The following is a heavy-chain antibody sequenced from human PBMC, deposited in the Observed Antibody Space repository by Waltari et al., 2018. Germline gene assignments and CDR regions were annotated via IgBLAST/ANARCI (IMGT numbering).Heavy chain of an antibody. CDR1: GGSIPSYY. D-gene: IGHD1-1*01. V-gene: IGHV4-59*01. CDR2: INSNGST. J-gene: IGHJ3*01. Sequence: QLQESGPGLVKPSETLSLTCTAAGGSIPSYYWSWIRAPPGKGLDWIGYINSNGSTNYNPSLTSRVTMSIDTSKNQFSLKLSSLIAADTAMYYCARDRDNSPVWGQGTMVTVSS. CDR3: ARDRDNSPV.